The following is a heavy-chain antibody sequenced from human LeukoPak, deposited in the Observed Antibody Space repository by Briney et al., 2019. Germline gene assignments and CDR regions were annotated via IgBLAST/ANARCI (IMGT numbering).Heavy chain of an antibody. Sequence: PGGSLRLSCVASGFTFSSYWMTWVRQAPGKGLEWVANIKQDGSEKYYVDSVKGRFTISRDNAKNSLYLQMNSLRAEDTAVYYCARDLDSSGWSPYYYYYMDVWGKGTTVTVSS. V-gene: IGHV3-7*01. CDR3: ARDLDSSGWSPYYYYYMDV. D-gene: IGHD6-19*01. CDR2: IKQDGSEK. J-gene: IGHJ6*03. CDR1: GFTFSSYW.